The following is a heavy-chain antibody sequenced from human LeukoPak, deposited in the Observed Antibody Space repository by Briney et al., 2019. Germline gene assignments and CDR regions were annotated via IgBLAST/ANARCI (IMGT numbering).Heavy chain of an antibody. Sequence: SETLSLTCTVSGGSISSSSYYWGWIRQPPGKGLEWIGSIYYSGSTYYNPSLKSRVTISVDTSKNQFSLKLSSVTAADTAVYYCARLGDSSGYYNYYYMDVWGKGTTVTISS. CDR1: GGSISSSSYY. D-gene: IGHD3-22*01. CDR2: IYYSGST. V-gene: IGHV4-39*01. J-gene: IGHJ6*03. CDR3: ARLGDSSGYYNYYYMDV.